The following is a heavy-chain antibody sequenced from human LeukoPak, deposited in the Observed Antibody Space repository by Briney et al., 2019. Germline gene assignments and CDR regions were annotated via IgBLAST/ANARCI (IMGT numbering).Heavy chain of an antibody. D-gene: IGHD1-26*01. J-gene: IGHJ4*02. CDR3: ATAEWEYFYFDS. Sequence: TSETLSLTCSVSGGSVTGGGYYWSWIRQHPGKGLEWIGFASYSGGTYYNPSLMSRITISVDRSQNQFSLRMRDVTAADTAVYFCATAEWEYFYFDSWGQGDLVAVSS. V-gene: IGHV4-31*03. CDR1: GGSVTGGGYY. CDR2: ASYSGGT.